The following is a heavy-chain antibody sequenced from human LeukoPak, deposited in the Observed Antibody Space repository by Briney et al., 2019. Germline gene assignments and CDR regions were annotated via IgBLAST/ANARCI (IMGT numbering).Heavy chain of an antibody. V-gene: IGHV1-2*02. CDR3: ARGGWKSGSYYLAFDI. Sequence: ASVKVSCKASGYTFTDYYIHWVRQAPGQGLEWMGWINPNSGATNSAQKFQGRVTMTRDTSISTAYMDLSRLRSDDTAVYFCARGGWKSGSYYLAFDIWGQGTMVTVSS. J-gene: IGHJ3*02. CDR2: INPNSGAT. D-gene: IGHD1-26*01. CDR1: GYTFTDYY.